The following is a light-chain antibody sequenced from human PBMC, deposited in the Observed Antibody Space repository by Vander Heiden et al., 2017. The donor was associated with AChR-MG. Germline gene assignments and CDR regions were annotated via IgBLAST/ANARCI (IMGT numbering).Light chain of an antibody. CDR1: GGSIASNY. V-gene: IGLV6-57*03. J-gene: IGLJ2*01. Sequence: NFVLPHPHSVSESPGKTVTIPCTRSGGSIASNYVQWYQQRPGSAPTTVIFEDNHRPSGVPDRFSGSIDSSSNSASLIISGLKTEDEADYYCQSYDDTNRGVFGGGTKLTVL. CDR2: EDN. CDR3: QSYDDTNRGV.